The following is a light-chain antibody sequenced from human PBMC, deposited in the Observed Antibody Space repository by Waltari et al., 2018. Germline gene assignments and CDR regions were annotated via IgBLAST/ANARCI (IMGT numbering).Light chain of an antibody. CDR1: QSISTW. Sequence: DIQMSQFPFRLSATVGDRVSINCRASQSISTWLAWYQQRPGKAPKLLIHKASSLRSGVPSRFSGSESGTEFTLTISSLQPEDGATYYCQQYENYPLTVGGGTILEIK. CDR3: QQYENYPLT. V-gene: IGKV1-5*03. J-gene: IGKJ4*01. CDR2: KAS.